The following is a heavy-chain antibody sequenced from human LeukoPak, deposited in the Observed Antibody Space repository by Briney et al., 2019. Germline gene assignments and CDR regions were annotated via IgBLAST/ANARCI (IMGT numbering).Heavy chain of an antibody. V-gene: IGHV1-3*04. Sequence: GASVKVSCKTSGYTFTKNALHWVRQAPGQRLEWMGWISTGNGDTKYSQKFQGRVTLTRGTSASTVYVELNSLRSEDTAVYYCGRGGSSGVDYWGQGTLVTVSS. CDR3: GRGGSSGVDY. CDR2: ISTGNGDT. CDR1: GYTFTKNA. D-gene: IGHD2-15*01. J-gene: IGHJ4*02.